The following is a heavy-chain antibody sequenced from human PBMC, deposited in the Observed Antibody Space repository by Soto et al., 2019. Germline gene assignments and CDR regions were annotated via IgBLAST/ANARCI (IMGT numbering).Heavy chain of an antibody. D-gene: IGHD3-22*01. Sequence: HPGGSLRLSCAASGFTFSSYGMHWVRQAPGKGLEWVAVISYDGSNKYYADSVKGRFTISRDNSKNTLYLQMNSLRAEDTAVYYCAKSYYDSRYSLDYWGQGTLVTVSS. J-gene: IGHJ4*02. CDR2: ISYDGSNK. CDR1: GFTFSSYG. CDR3: AKSYYDSRYSLDY. V-gene: IGHV3-30*18.